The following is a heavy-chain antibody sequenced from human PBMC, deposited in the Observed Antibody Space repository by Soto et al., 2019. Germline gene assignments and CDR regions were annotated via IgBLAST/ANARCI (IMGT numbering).Heavy chain of an antibody. V-gene: IGHV4-31*03. D-gene: IGHD1-26*01. CDR2: IFHSWTT. CDR3: ARLLRTTCGTFDT. J-gene: IGHJ3*02. CDR1: GGSFTSSAYY. Sequence: QVHLPESGPGLVKPSQTLSLTCTVSGGSFTSSAYYWSWIRQLPGKGLEWIGVIFHSWTTNYNPSLKSRVTISIDRSDNQLSLELRSVTAADTAVYHCARLLRTTCGTFDTWGQGTMVAVSS.